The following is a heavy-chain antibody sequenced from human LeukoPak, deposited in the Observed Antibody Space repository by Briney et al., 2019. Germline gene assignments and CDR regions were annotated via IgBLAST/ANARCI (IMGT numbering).Heavy chain of an antibody. Sequence: GGSLRLSCAASGFTFSNYYMNWVRQAPGKGLEWVSSISSGSSYIYYADSLKGRFTISRDNAKNSLYLQMNSLRAEDTAVYYCATGVRGDHSALDYWGQGTLVTVSP. D-gene: IGHD3-16*01. CDR3: ATGVRGDHSALDY. V-gene: IGHV3-21*01. CDR2: ISSGSSYI. CDR1: GFTFSNYY. J-gene: IGHJ4*02.